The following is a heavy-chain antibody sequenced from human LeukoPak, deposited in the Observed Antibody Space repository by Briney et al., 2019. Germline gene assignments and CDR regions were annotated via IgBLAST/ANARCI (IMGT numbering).Heavy chain of an antibody. V-gene: IGHV4-59*01. CDR2: IYYSGST. D-gene: IGHD6-13*01. CDR1: GGSISSYY. Sequence: SETLSLTCTVSGGSISSYYWSWIRQPPGKGLEWIGYIYYSGSTNYNPSLKSRVTISVDTSKNQFSLKLSSVTAADTAVYYCARVLSYSSSWGYWYFDLWGRGTLVTVSS. CDR3: ARVLSYSSSWGYWYFDL. J-gene: IGHJ2*01.